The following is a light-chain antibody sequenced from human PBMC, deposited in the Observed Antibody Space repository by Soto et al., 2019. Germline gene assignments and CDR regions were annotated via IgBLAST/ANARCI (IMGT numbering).Light chain of an antibody. CDR2: GNS. CDR3: QSYDSSLSEEEKV. Sequence: QSVLTQPPSVSGAPGQRVTISCTGSSSNIGAGYDVHWYQQLPGTAPKLLIYGNSNRPSGVPDRFSGSKSGTSASLAITGLQAEDEADYCCQSYDSSLSEEEKVFGGGTKVTVL. J-gene: IGLJ2*01. CDR1: SSNIGAGYD. V-gene: IGLV1-40*01.